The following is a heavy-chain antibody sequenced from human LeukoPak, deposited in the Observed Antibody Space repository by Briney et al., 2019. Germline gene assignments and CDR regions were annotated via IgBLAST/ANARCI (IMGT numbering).Heavy chain of an antibody. J-gene: IGHJ4*02. CDR1: GGSISSGDYY. V-gene: IGHV4-30-4*08. D-gene: IGHD3-16*02. CDR2: IYYSGST. CDR3: ARVVRGDYVWGSYRFDH. Sequence: SETLSLTCTVSGGSISSGDYYWSWIRQPPGKGLEWIGYIYYSGSTYYNPSLKSRVTISVDTSKSQFSLKLSSVTAADTAVYYCARVVRGDYVWGSYRFDHWGQGTLVTVSS.